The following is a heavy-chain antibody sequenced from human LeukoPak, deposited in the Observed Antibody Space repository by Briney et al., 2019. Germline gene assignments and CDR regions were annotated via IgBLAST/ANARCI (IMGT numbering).Heavy chain of an antibody. J-gene: IGHJ6*02. CDR2: IIPIFGTA. V-gene: IGHV1-69*13. Sequence: GASVKVSCTASGGTFSSYAISWVRQAPGQGLEWMGGIIPIFGTANYAQKSQGRVTITADESTSTAYMELSSLRSEDTAVYYCARDETAPGYYHGMDVWGHGTTVTVSS. D-gene: IGHD3-10*01. CDR1: GGTFSSYA. CDR3: ARDETAPGYYHGMDV.